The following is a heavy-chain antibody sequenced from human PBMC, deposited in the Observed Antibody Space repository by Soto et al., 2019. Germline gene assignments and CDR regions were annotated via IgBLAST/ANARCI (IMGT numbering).Heavy chain of an antibody. D-gene: IGHD6-13*01. CDR1: GFTLSAYW. CDR3: ARDVSPGSSSLYLDAFDI. Sequence: EVQLEESGGDLVQPGGSLRLSCAASGFTLSAYWMTWVRQAPGKGLEWVANINRDGSKKSYVDYVRGRFTISRDNVGNSLYLQMDSLRADDTALYYCARDVSPGSSSLYLDAFDIWGQGTMVTVSS. V-gene: IGHV3-7*05. J-gene: IGHJ3*02. CDR2: INRDGSKK.